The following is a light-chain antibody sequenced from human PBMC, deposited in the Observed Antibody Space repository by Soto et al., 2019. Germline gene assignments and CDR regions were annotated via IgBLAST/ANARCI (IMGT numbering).Light chain of an antibody. CDR1: QSISPH. CDR3: QQSNSYPWT. Sequence: GDRVTITCRASQSISPHLAWYQQKPGKAPKLLIYMASSLQSGVPSRFSGSGSGTEFTLTISSLQPDDFATYYCQQSNSYPWTFGQGTQVDIK. J-gene: IGKJ1*01. V-gene: IGKV1-5*03. CDR2: MAS.